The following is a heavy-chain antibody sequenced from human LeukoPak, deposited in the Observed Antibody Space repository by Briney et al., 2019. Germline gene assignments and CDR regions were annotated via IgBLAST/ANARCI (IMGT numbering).Heavy chain of an antibody. CDR1: GYTFTSYD. J-gene: IGHJ1*01. CDR3: ARGRAAAGLIRSEYFQH. V-gene: IGHV1-8*03. CDR2: MNPNSGNT. Sequence: GASVKVSCKGSGYTFTSYDINWVRQATGQGLEWMGWMNPNSGNTGYARKFQGRVTITRNTSISTAYMELSSLKSEDTALYYCARGRAAAGLIRSEYFQHWGQGTLVTVSS. D-gene: IGHD3-16*01.